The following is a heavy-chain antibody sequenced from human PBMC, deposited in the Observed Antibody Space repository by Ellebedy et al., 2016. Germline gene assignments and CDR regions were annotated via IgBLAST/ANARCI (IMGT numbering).Heavy chain of an antibody. CDR3: ARDGMSSSLAFDI. Sequence: SETLSLXXTVSGGSISSYYWSWIRQPPGKGLEWIGYIYYSGSTNYNPSLKSRVTMSVDTSKNQFSLKLSSVTAADTAVYYCARDGMSSSLAFDIWGQGTMVTVSS. J-gene: IGHJ3*02. CDR1: GGSISSYY. V-gene: IGHV4-59*12. D-gene: IGHD6-6*01. CDR2: IYYSGST.